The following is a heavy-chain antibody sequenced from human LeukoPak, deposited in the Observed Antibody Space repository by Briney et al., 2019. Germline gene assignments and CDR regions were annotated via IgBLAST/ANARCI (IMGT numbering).Heavy chain of an antibody. CDR1: GGSFSGYY. V-gene: IGHV4-34*01. CDR2: INHSGST. J-gene: IGHJ4*02. D-gene: IGHD3-22*01. Sequence: SETLSLTCAVYGGSFSGYYWSWIRQPPGKGLEWIGEINHSGSTNYNPSLKSRVTISVDTSKTQFSLKLTSVTAADTAVYYCARDGLYNFGYSYFDNWGQGILVTVFS. CDR3: ARDGLYNFGYSYFDN.